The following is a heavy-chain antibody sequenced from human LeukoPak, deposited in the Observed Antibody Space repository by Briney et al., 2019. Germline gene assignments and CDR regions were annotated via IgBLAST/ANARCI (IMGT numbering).Heavy chain of an antibody. J-gene: IGHJ4*02. V-gene: IGHV3-9*01. Sequence: GRSLRLSRAASGFTFDDYAMHWVRQAPGKGLGWVSGIRWNSGSIGYADSVKGRFTISSDNAMNSLYLQMNSLRAEETALYYCGKAHDAAVLGGEIDYWGQGTLVTVSS. CDR3: GKAHDAAVLGGEIDY. CDR2: IRWNSGSI. D-gene: IGHD6-13*01. CDR1: GFTFDDYA.